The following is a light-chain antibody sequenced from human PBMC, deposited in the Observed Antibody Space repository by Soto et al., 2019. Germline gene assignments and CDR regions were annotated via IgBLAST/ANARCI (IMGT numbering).Light chain of an antibody. CDR3: QQYGSSPPWT. CDR1: QRVASNL. CDR2: AAS. V-gene: IGKV3-20*01. Sequence: EIVLTQSPGTLSLSPGERATLSCRASQRVASNLLVWYQQKPGQAPRLLIYAASSRATDIPDRFSGSGSGADFTLTISRLEPEDFAVYYCQQYGSSPPWTFGQGTKVEIK. J-gene: IGKJ1*01.